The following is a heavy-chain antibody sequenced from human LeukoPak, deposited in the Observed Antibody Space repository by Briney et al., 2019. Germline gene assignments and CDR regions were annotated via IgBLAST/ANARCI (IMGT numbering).Heavy chain of an antibody. V-gene: IGHV1-24*01. CDR1: RYTLTSLS. CDR3: GARRRAVGTRYSFDY. D-gene: IGHD6-13*01. CDR2: FDPETGET. Sequence: GSVKVSCKVSRYTLTSLSMHWVRQAPGKGPEGMGGFDPETGETLYAQKFQGRITMTEDTSADTAYMELSSLRSEDTAIYYCGARRRAVGTRYSFDYWGQGTRVTVSS. J-gene: IGHJ4*02.